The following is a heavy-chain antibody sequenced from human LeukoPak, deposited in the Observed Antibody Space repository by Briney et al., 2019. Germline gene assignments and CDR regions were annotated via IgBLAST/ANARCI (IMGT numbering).Heavy chain of an antibody. Sequence: ASVKVSCKASGYTLNKFGMSWVRQAPGQGLEWLGWINTYNGNTKLGEKFQGRVTMTTDTPTSTVYMELTSLRTDDTAVYFCARDTPQHLKRFDYWVQGTLVTVSS. CDR1: GYTLNKFG. CDR2: INTYNGNT. J-gene: IGHJ4*02. CDR3: ARDTPQHLKRFDY. V-gene: IGHV1-18*01. D-gene: IGHD6-13*01.